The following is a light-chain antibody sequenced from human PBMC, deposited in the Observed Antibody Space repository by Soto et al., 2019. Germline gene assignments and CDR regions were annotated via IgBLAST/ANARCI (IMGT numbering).Light chain of an antibody. Sequence: EIVWTQSPATLSLSPGERATLSCRASQSVSSYLAWYKQKPGQAPRLLIYDASNRATGIPARFSGSGSGTEFTLTISSLEPEDFEVYYCQQRSNLPPTFGQGTRLEIK. V-gene: IGKV3-11*01. J-gene: IGKJ5*01. CDR1: QSVSSY. CDR2: DAS. CDR3: QQRSNLPPT.